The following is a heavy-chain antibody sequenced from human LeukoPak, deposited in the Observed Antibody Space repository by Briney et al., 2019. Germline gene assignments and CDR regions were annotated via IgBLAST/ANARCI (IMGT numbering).Heavy chain of an antibody. J-gene: IGHJ4*02. CDR2: ISYDGSNK. D-gene: IGHD3-16*01. Sequence: GRSLRLSRAASGFTFSSYGMHWVRQAPGKGLEWVAVISYDGSNKYYADSVKGRFTISRDNSKNTLYLQMNSLRAEDTAVYYCAKPITFGGVSLSDYWGQGTLVTVSS. CDR1: GFTFSSYG. CDR3: AKPITFGGVSLSDY. V-gene: IGHV3-30*18.